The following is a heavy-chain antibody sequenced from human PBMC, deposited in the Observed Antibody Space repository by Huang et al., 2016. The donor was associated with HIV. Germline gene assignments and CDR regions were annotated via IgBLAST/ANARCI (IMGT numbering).Heavy chain of an antibody. J-gene: IGHJ4*02. CDR2: ISAYNGNT. Sequence: QVQLVQSGAEVKKPGASVKVSCKASGYTFTSYGISWVRQDPGQGREWMGWISAYNGNTNYAQKLQGRVTMTTDTSTSTAYMELRSLRSDDTAVYYCARGRDIVVVPAALPPYFDYWGQGTLVTVSS. V-gene: IGHV1-18*04. CDR1: GYTFTSYG. D-gene: IGHD2-2*02. CDR3: ARGRDIVVVPAALPPYFDY.